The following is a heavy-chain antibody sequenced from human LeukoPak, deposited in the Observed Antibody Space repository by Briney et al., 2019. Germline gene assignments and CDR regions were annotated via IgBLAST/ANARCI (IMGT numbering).Heavy chain of an antibody. J-gene: IGHJ4*02. CDR2: INHSGST. Sequence: SETLSLTCAVYGGPFSGYYWSWIRQPPGKGLEWIGEINHSGSTNYNPPLKSRVTISVDTSKNQFSLKLSSVTAADTAVYYCARGRATYDFWSGQKIDYWGQGTLVTVSS. V-gene: IGHV4-34*01. CDR3: ARGRATYDFWSGQKIDY. D-gene: IGHD3-3*01. CDR1: GGPFSGYY.